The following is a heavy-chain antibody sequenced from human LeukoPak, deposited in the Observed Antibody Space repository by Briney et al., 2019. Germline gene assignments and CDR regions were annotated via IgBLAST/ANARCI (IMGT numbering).Heavy chain of an antibody. D-gene: IGHD1-26*01. CDR1: GFTFSSHV. V-gene: IGHV3-23*01. CDR2: ISGSGDTT. J-gene: IGHJ5*02. CDR3: VKDLNSATNSRS. Sequence: GGSLTLSCVASGFTFSSHVMSWGRQAPGEGLEWVSGISGSGDTTYYADSVKGRFTISRDNSKNTLSLQMNSLRAEDTAVYSCVKDLNSATNSRSWGQGTLVTVSS.